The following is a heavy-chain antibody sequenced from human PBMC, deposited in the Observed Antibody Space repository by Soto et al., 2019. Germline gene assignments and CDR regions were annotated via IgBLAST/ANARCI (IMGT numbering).Heavy chain of an antibody. CDR3: ARVGVYYDSSGYPY. CDR1: GYTFSSYG. Sequence: ASVKVSCKASGYTFSSYGISWVRQAPGQGLEWMGWISAYNGNTNYAQKLQGRVTMTTDTSTSTAYMELRSLRSDDTAVYYCARVGVYYDSSGYPYWGQGTLVTVSS. D-gene: IGHD3-22*01. V-gene: IGHV1-18*04. CDR2: ISAYNGNT. J-gene: IGHJ4*02.